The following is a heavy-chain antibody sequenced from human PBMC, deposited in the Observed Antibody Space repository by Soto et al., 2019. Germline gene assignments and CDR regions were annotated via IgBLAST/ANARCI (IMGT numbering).Heavy chain of an antibody. J-gene: IGHJ6*02. Sequence: QVQLVQSGAEVKKPGASVKVSCKASGYTFISYAMHWVRQAPGQRLEWMGWINAGNGNTKYSQKFQGRVTITRDTSASTAYMELSSLRSEDTAVYYCARDPYVWGSYRFSGMDVWGQGTTVTVSS. V-gene: IGHV1-3*01. CDR1: GYTFISYA. CDR2: INAGNGNT. CDR3: ARDPYVWGSYRFSGMDV. D-gene: IGHD3-16*02.